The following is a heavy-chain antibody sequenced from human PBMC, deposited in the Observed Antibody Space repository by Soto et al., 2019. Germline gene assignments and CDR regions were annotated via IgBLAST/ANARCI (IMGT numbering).Heavy chain of an antibody. CDR2: IIPILGIA. Sequence: QVQLVQSGAEVKKPGSSVKVSCKASGGTFSSYTISWVRQAPGQGLEWMGRIIPILGIANYAQKFQGRVTITXXKXRXXAYLELSSLRSEDTAVYYCARAEAAAGTWVGWSDPWGQGTMVTVSS. CDR3: ARAEAAAGTWVGWSDP. J-gene: IGHJ5*02. D-gene: IGHD6-13*01. V-gene: IGHV1-69*02. CDR1: GGTFSSYT.